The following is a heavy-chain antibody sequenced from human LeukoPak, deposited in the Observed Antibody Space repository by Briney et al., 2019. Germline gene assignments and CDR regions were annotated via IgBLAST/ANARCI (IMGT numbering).Heavy chain of an antibody. J-gene: IGHJ4*02. V-gene: IGHV1-69*04. CDR3: ARGGVVTYYFDY. CDR2: IIPILGIA. CDR1: GGSFSSYA. D-gene: IGHD3-3*01. Sequence: SVKVCCKASGGSFSSYANSWVRQAPGQGLEWMGRIIPILGIANYAQKFQGRVTITADKSTSTAYMELSSLRSEDTAVYYCARGGVVTYYFDYWGQGTLVTVSS.